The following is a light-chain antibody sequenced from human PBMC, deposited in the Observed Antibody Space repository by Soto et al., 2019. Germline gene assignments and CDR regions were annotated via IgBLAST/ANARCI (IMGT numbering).Light chain of an antibody. V-gene: IGKV1-5*01. CDR2: DAS. Sequence: DIQMTQSPSTMSASVGDTVTVTCRASKSVSGWLAWYQQKPGEAPQLLSDDASALPRGVPSRCCGSGAGTKCTLTIASLQPDEVATYYCQQYETFSGPFGPGTKVDIK. CDR3: QQYETFSGP. J-gene: IGKJ1*01. CDR1: KSVSGW.